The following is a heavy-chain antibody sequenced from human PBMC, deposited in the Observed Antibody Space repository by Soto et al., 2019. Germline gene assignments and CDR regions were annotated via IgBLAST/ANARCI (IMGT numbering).Heavy chain of an antibody. V-gene: IGHV6-1*01. CDR3: ARDRSGIAVAGTQTSYYYYGMDV. CDR1: GDSVSSNSAA. J-gene: IGHJ6*02. Sequence: PSQTLSLTCAISGDSVSSNSAAWNWIRQSPSRGLEWLGRTYYRSKWYYDYAVSVKSRITINPDTSKNQFSLQLNSVTPEDTAVYYCARDRSGIAVAGTQTSYYYYGMDVWGQGTTVTVSS. D-gene: IGHD6-19*01. CDR2: TYYRSKWYY.